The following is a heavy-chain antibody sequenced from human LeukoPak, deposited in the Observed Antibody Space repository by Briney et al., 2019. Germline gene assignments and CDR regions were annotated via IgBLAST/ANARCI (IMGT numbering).Heavy chain of an antibody. Sequence: PSGGSLRLSCVASGFTFSTYAMSWVRQAPGKGLEWVSAVGGANSITYYTDSVKGRFTVSRDNFKNTVYLQMNSLRAEGTAVYYCAKGFWRYLDYWGQGTLVTVSS. CDR2: VGGANSIT. CDR1: GFTFSTYA. V-gene: IGHV3-23*01. CDR3: AKGFWRYLDY. J-gene: IGHJ4*02. D-gene: IGHD1-1*01.